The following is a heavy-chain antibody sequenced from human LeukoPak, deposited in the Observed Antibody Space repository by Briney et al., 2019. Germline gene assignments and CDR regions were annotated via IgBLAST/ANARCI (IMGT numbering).Heavy chain of an antibody. Sequence: GGSLRLSCAASGFTFSSYAIHWVRQAPGKGLEWVAVISYDGSNKYYADSVKGRFTISRDNSKNTLYLQMNSLRAEDTAVYYCARSHRARRYFDWLSYFDYWGQGTLVTVSS. D-gene: IGHD3-9*01. CDR1: GFTFSSYA. J-gene: IGHJ4*02. CDR3: ARSHRARRYFDWLSYFDY. CDR2: ISYDGSNK. V-gene: IGHV3-30-3*01.